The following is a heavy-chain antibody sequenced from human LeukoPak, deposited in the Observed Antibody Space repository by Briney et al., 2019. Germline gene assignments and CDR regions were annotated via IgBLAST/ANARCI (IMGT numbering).Heavy chain of an antibody. Sequence: PGGSLRLSCVASGFTFSSYGMHWVRQAPGKGLEWVAFIRYDGSNKYYADSVKGRFTISRDNSKNTLYLQMNSLRAEDTAVYYCAKSDSSGYYSTPAFFDYWGQGTLVTVSS. J-gene: IGHJ4*02. CDR2: IRYDGSNK. CDR3: AKSDSSGYYSTPAFFDY. D-gene: IGHD3-22*01. V-gene: IGHV3-30*02. CDR1: GFTFSSYG.